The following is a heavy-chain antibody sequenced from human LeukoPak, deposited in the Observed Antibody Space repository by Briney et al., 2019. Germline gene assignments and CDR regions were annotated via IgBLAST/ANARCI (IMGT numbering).Heavy chain of an antibody. V-gene: IGHV3-11*05. CDR2: ISSSSSYT. Sequence: GGPLRLSCAPSGFTHRDHHMSWPPDPRGEAGEWVSYISSSSSYTNYADSVKGRFTISRDHAKISLYLQMNSLRAEDTAVYYCARVFGLHDFDYWGQGTLVTVSS. CDR1: GFTHRDHH. D-gene: IGHD2-21*01. J-gene: IGHJ4*02. CDR3: ARVFGLHDFDY.